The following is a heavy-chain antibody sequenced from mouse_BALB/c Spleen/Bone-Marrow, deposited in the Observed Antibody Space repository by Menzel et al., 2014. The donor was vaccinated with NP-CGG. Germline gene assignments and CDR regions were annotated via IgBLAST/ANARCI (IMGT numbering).Heavy chain of an antibody. CDR1: GFNIKDTY. CDR3: ASKKNYYAMDY. Sequence: VQLKHSGAELVKPGASVKLSCTASGFNIKDTYMHWVKQRPEQGLEWIGRIDPANGYTNYAPKFQGKATITADTSSNTAYPQLSSLTSEDTAVYYCASKKNYYAMDYWGQGTSVTVSS. V-gene: IGHV14-3*02. J-gene: IGHJ4*01. CDR2: IDPANGYT.